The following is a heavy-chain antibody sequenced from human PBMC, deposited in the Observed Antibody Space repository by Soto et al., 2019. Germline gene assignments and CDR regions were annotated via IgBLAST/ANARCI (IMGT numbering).Heavy chain of an antibody. CDR1: GGSFSGYY. CDR3: ARGRYYDSSGYYRMYYYGMDV. J-gene: IGHJ6*02. Sequence: SETLSLTCSVYGGSFSGYYWSWIRQLPGKGLEWIGEINHSGSTNYNPSLKSRVTISVDTSKNQFSLKLSSVTAADTAVYYCARGRYYDSSGYYRMYYYGMDVWGQGKTVTASS. CDR2: INHSGST. V-gene: IGHV4-34*01. D-gene: IGHD3-22*01.